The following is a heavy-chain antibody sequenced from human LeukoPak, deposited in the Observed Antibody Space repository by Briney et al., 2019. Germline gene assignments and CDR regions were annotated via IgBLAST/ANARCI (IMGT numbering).Heavy chain of an antibody. Sequence: PSETLSLTCAVYGGSFSGYYWSWIRQPPGKGLEWIGEINHSGSTNYNPSLKSRVTISVDTSKNQFSLKLSFVTAADTAVYYCARAMVRRLNALGYWGQGTLVTVSS. D-gene: IGHD3-10*01. V-gene: IGHV4-34*01. CDR2: INHSGST. CDR3: ARAMVRRLNALGY. J-gene: IGHJ4*02. CDR1: GGSFSGYY.